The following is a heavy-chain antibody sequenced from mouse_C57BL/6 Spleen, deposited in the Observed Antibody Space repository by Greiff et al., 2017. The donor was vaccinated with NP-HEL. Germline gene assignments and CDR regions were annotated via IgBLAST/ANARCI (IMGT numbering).Heavy chain of an antibody. CDR1: GYAFSSSW. CDR3: ARRDYYGSSYGYFDV. V-gene: IGHV1-82*01. J-gene: IGHJ1*03. D-gene: IGHD1-1*01. CDR2: IYPGDGDT. Sequence: VQLMESGPELVKPGASVKISCKASGYAFSSSWMNWVKQRPGKGLEWIGRIYPGDGDTNYNGKFKGKATLTADKSSSTAYMQLSSLTSEDSAVYFCARRDYYGSSYGYFDVWGTGTTVTVSS.